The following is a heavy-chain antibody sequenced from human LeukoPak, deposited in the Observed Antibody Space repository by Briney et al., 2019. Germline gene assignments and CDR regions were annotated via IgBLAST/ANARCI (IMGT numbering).Heavy chain of an antibody. CDR1: GFTFSRSA. CDR2: ISGSGGHT. J-gene: IGHJ4*02. V-gene: IGHV3-23*01. D-gene: IGHD3-10*01. CDR3: TRVRNMVRGVIITAYYLDY. Sequence: GGSLRLSCVGSGFTFSRSAMSWVRLAPGKGLEWVSGISGSGGHTYYADSVKGRFTISRDDSKNTLYLQMNSLRAEDTAVYYCTRVRNMVRGVIITAYYLDYWGQGTLVTVAS.